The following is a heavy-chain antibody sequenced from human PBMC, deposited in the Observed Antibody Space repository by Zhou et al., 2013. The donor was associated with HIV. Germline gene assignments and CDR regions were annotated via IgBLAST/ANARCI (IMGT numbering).Heavy chain of an antibody. CDR2: IIPIFGAP. CDR3: ARDEMAYPRCFHYMDV. Sequence: QVQLVQSGAEVKKPGSSVTVSCKASGGTFSSYAISWVRQAPGQGLEWMGGIIPIFGAPNYAQKFQGRVTLTTDESTSTAYMELSSLRSEDTAVYYCARDEMAYPRCFHYMDVVGTTGPRSPSP. D-gene: IGHD2-21*01. J-gene: IGHJ6*03. V-gene: IGHV1-69*05. CDR1: GGTFSSYA.